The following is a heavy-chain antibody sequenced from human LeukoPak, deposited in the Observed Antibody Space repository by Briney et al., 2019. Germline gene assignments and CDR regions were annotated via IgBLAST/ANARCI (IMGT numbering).Heavy chain of an antibody. D-gene: IGHD1-14*01. CDR1: GLTFTGYA. CDR3: AKEYKFDP. Sequence: GGSLRLSCEASGLTFTGYAMSWVRQAPGKGLEWVSAITGSGDSTYYGDSVKGRFTMSRDTSKNTLYLQMNSLRAEDTAVYYCAKEYKFDPWGQGTLVTVSS. CDR2: ITGSGDST. J-gene: IGHJ5*02. V-gene: IGHV3-23*01.